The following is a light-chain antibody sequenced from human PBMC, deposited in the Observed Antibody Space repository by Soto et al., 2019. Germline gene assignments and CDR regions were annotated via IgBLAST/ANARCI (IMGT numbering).Light chain of an antibody. CDR3: QHYNSYSEA. CDR1: QSIRSW. J-gene: IGKJ1*01. Sequence: DIQMTQSPSTLSASVGDRVPITCRASQSIRSWLAWYQQKPGEAPKLLIYKASSLESGVPSRFSGSGSGTEFTLTISSLQPDDFATYYCQHYNSYSEAFGQGTKVDIK. CDR2: KAS. V-gene: IGKV1-5*03.